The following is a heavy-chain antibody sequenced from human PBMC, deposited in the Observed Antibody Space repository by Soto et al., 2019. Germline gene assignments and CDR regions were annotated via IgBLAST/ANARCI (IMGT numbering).Heavy chain of an antibody. V-gene: IGHV1-18*01. D-gene: IGHD3-22*01. CDR1: GYTFTSYG. CDR3: ARVKGSGYHHWFDP. Sequence: ASVKVSCKASGYTFTSYGISWVRQAPGQGLEWMGWISAYNGNTNYAQKLQGRVTMTTDTSTSTAYMELRSLRSDDTAVYYCARVKGSGYHHWFDPWRQGTLVTVSS. CDR2: ISAYNGNT. J-gene: IGHJ5*02.